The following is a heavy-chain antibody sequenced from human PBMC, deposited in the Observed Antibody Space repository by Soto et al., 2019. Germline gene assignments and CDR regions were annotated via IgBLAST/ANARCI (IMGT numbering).Heavy chain of an antibody. CDR1: GFSLSTSGVG. CDR3: ARKNYGDYPTDY. J-gene: IGHJ4*02. CDR2: IYWDDDK. Sequence: SGPTLVNPTQTLTLTCTFSGFSLSTSGVGVGWIRQPPGKALEWLAVIYWDDDKRYSPSLQSRLTITKDTSKNQVVLTMTNMDPVDTATYYCARKNYGDYPTDYWGQGTLVTVPS. V-gene: IGHV2-5*02. D-gene: IGHD4-17*01.